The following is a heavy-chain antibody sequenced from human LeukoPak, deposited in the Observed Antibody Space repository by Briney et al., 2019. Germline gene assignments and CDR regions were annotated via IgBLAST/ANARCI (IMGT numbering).Heavy chain of an antibody. D-gene: IGHD1-1*01. CDR1: GYSFTDYW. CDR2: IFPRDSNT. V-gene: IGHV5-51*01. J-gene: IGHJ6*02. CDR3: ARGSANWNYGMDV. Sequence: GESLKISCKGSGYSFTDYWIAWVRQMPGKGLEWMGIIFPRDSNTRYSSSFQGQVTISADKSITTAYLQWSSLKASDTATFYCARGSANWNYGMDVWGQGTTVTVSS.